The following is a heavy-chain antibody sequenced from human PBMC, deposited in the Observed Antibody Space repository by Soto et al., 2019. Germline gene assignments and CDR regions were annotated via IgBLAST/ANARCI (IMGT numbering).Heavy chain of an antibody. D-gene: IGHD6-13*01. CDR1: GGSISSSSYY. CDR2: IYYSGST. CDR3: ARGRRYSSSWYSDY. V-gene: IGHV4-39*01. J-gene: IGHJ4*01. Sequence: QLQLQESGPGLVKPSETLSLTCTVSGGSISSSSYYWGWIRQPPGKGLEWIGSIYYSGSTYYNPSLKSRVTISVDTSKNQFSLKLSSVTAADTAVYYCARGRRYSSSWYSDYWGHGTLVTVSS.